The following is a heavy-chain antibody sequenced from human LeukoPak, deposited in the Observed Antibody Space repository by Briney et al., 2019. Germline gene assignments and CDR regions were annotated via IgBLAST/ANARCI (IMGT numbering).Heavy chain of an antibody. CDR3: ARGSDLKYFQY. CDR1: GFTFSSYW. Sequence: GGSLRLSCAASGFTFSSYWMNWARQAPGKGLEWISYISSGSSTTYYADSVKGRFTISRDNAKNSLYLQMNSLRAEDTAVYYCARGSDLKYFQYWGQGTLVTVSS. J-gene: IGHJ1*01. V-gene: IGHV3-48*01. CDR2: ISSGSSTT.